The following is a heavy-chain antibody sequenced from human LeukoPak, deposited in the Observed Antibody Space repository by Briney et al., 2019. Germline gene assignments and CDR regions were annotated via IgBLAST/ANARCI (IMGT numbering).Heavy chain of an antibody. CDR3: VRDIAAAGGFDY. CDR1: GDSISSYY. CDR2: IFYSVNT. V-gene: IGHV4-59*12. J-gene: IGHJ4*02. Sequence: SETLSLTCTVSGDSISSYYWNWIRQPPGKGLEWIGYIFYSVNTNYNPSLKSRVTISVDTSKNQFSLKLSSVTAADTAVYYCVRDIAAAGGFDYWGQGTLVTVSS. D-gene: IGHD6-13*01.